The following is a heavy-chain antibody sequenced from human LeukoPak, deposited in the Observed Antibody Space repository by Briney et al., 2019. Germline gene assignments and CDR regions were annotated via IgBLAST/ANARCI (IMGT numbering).Heavy chain of an antibody. CDR3: AKTPYYVFWSGPITPSYYYMDV. CDR2: ISGSGGST. CDR1: GFTFSSYA. V-gene: IGHV3-23*01. D-gene: IGHD3-3*01. Sequence: PGGSLRLSCAASGFTFSSYAMSWVRQAPGKGLEWVSAISGSGGSTYYADSVKGRFTISRDNSKNTLYLQMNSLRAEDTAVYYCAKTPYYVFWSGPITPSYYYMDVWGKGTTVTVSS. J-gene: IGHJ6*03.